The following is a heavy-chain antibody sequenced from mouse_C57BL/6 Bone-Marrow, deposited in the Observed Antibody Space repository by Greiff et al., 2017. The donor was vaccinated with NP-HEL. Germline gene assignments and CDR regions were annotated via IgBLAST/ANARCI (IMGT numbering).Heavy chain of an antibody. D-gene: IGHD2-1*01. V-gene: IGHV6-6*01. Sequence: EVKLMESGGGLVQPGGSMKLSCAASGFTFSDAWMDWVRQSPEKGLEWVAEIRNKANNHATYYAESVKGRFTISRDDSKSSVYLQMNSLRAEDTGIYYCTRDGNYEGWYFDVWGTGTTVTVSS. CDR1: GFTFSDAW. CDR3: TRDGNYEGWYFDV. J-gene: IGHJ1*03. CDR2: IRNKANNHAT.